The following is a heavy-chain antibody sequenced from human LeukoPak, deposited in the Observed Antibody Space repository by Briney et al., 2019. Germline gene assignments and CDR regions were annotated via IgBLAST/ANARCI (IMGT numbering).Heavy chain of an antibody. V-gene: IGHV1-2*02. CDR1: GYTFTGYY. J-gene: IGHJ6*03. D-gene: IGHD2-21*02. CDR3: ATKDYCGGDCYFPADYYYYYMDV. Sequence: GASVTVSCKASGYTFTGYYMHWVRQAPGQGGEWMGWINPNSGGTNYAQKFQGRVTMTRDTSISTAYMELSRLTSDDTAVYYCATKDYCGGDCYFPADYYYYYMDVWGKGTTVTISS. CDR2: INPNSGGT.